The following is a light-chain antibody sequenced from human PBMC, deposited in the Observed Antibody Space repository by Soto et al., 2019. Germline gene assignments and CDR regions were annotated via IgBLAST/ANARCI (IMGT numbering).Light chain of an antibody. Sequence: QSALTQPRSVSGSPGQTVTISCTGTSSDVGGNNYVSWYQQHPGKAPKLIIYDVSKRPSGVPDRFSGSKSGNTASLTISGLQAEDEADYYCCSYAGSYTFYVFGTGTKLTVL. J-gene: IGLJ1*01. V-gene: IGLV2-11*01. CDR1: SSDVGGNNY. CDR2: DVS. CDR3: CSYAGSYTFYV.